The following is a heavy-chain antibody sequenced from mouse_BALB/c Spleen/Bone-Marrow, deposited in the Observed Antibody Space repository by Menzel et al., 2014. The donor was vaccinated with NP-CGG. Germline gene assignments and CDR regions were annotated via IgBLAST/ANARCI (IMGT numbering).Heavy chain of an antibody. J-gene: IGHJ4*01. CDR1: GFDIKDTY. CDR2: IDPANGNT. D-gene: IGHD4-1*01. CDR3: ARWEYYAMDY. V-gene: IGHV14-3*02. Sequence: EVQLQQSGAELVKPGASVKLSCTAFGFDIKDTYMHWVKQRPEQGLEWIGRIDPANGNTKYDPKFQGKATITADTSSNTAYLQLSSLTPEDTAVYYCARWEYYAMDYWGQGTSVTVSS.